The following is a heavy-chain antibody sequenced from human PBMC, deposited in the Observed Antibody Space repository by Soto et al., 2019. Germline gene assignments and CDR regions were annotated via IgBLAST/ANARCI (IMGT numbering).Heavy chain of an antibody. CDR3: AKKANSGPGRQYLDN. D-gene: IGHD3-10*01. J-gene: IGHJ4*02. Sequence: EVQLLESGGGLVQPGGSLRLSCAASGFTFSSYSMSWVRQAPGKGLEWVSGFRTGGDDATTYYADSVKGRFTISRDNSNNMLFLQMNSLRAEHTVIYYCAKKANSGPGRQYLDNWGQGTLVTVSS. V-gene: IGHV3-23*01. CDR1: GFTFSSYS. CDR2: TGGDDATT.